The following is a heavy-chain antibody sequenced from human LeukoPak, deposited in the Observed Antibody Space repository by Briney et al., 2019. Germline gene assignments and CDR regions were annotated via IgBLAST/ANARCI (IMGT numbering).Heavy chain of an antibody. V-gene: IGHV1-69*13. J-gene: IGHJ4*02. Sequence: SVKVSCKASGGTFSSYAISWVRQAPGQGLEWMGGIIPIFGTANYAQKFQGRVTITADESTSTAYMELSSLRSEDTAVYYCAREATVAAAGIPTGYWGQGTLVTVSS. CDR3: AREATVAAAGIPTGY. CDR1: GGTFSSYA. CDR2: IIPIFGTA. D-gene: IGHD6-13*01.